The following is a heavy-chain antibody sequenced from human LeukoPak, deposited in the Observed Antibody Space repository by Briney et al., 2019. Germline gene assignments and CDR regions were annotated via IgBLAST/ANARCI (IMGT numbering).Heavy chain of an antibody. J-gene: IGHJ4*02. CDR1: GGSISSHY. CDR2: IYYSGST. V-gene: IGHV4-59*11. Sequence: SETLSLTCTVSGGSISSHYWSWIRQPPGKGLEWIGYIYYSGSTNYNPSLKSRVTISVDTSKNQFSLKLSSVTAADTAVYYCARESLDWGQGTLVTVSS. CDR3: ARESLD.